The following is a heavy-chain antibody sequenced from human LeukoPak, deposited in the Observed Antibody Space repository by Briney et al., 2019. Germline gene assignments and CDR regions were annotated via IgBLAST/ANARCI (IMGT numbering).Heavy chain of an antibody. J-gene: IGHJ4*02. CDR2: IYYSGST. D-gene: IGHD6-13*01. Sequence: KSSETLSLTCTVSGGSISSYYWSWIRQPPRKGLEWIGYIYYSGSTNYNPSLKSRVTISVDTSKNQFYLKLSSVTAADTAVYYCARGLMMAVAGRGEFHYWGQGTLVTVSS. CDR3: ARGLMMAVAGRGEFHY. CDR1: GGSISSYY. V-gene: IGHV4-59*01.